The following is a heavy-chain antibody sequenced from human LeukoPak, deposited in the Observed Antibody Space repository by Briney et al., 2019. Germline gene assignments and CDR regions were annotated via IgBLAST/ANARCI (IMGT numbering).Heavy chain of an antibody. V-gene: IGHV3-23*01. D-gene: IGHD2-21*02. J-gene: IGHJ4*02. CDR2: FTAGGINT. CDR3: AKSPSYCRGDCYSTFEY. Sequence: GGPLRLSCSASGFTFSSHAMSWVRQAPGEGLEWVSAFTAGGINTYYADSVKGRFTISRDNSKNTLYLHMNSLRAEDTAVYYCAKSPSYCRGDCYSTFEYWGQGTLVTVSS. CDR1: GFTFSSHA.